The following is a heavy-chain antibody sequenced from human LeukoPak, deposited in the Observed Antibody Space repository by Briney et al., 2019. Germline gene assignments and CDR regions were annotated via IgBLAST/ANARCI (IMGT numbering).Heavy chain of an antibody. J-gene: IGHJ3*02. D-gene: IGHD3-16*02. CDR2: IYYSGST. V-gene: IGHV4-30-4*07. Sequence: SETLSLTCAVSGGSISSGGYSWSWIRQPPGKGLEWIGYIYYSGSTYYNPSLKSRVTISVDTSKNQFSLKLSSVTAADTAVYYCARSSYRYGDAFDIWGQGTMVTVSS. CDR1: GGSISSGGYS. CDR3: ARSSYRYGDAFDI.